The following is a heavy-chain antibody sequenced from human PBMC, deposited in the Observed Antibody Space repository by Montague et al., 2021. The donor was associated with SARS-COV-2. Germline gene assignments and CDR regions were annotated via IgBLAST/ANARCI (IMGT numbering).Heavy chain of an antibody. J-gene: IGHJ6*02. CDR2: IYYSGST. CDR3: AVNSNYYYYYGMDV. V-gene: IGHV4-30-4*01. Sequence: TLSLTCTVSGGSISSGDYYWSWIRQPPGKGLEWIGYIYYSGSTYYNPSLKSRVTISVDTSKNQFSLKLSSVTAADTAVYYCAVNSNYYYYYGMDVWGQGTTVTVSS. D-gene: IGHD4-11*01. CDR1: GGSISSGDYY.